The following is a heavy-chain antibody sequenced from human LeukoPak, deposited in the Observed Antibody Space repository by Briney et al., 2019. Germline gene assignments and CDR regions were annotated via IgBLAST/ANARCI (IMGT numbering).Heavy chain of an antibody. Sequence: SLKVSCKASGGTVGTYSVTCVRQAPGQRLECMGGIIPIYGTPNYAQKFQGRVKVTTDDATGTAYMELSSLMSEDTASYYCARVDRYHFYLDVWGKGTPVTVSS. CDR1: GGTVGTYS. CDR3: ARVDRYHFYLDV. J-gene: IGHJ6*03. V-gene: IGHV1-69*05. CDR2: IIPIYGTP.